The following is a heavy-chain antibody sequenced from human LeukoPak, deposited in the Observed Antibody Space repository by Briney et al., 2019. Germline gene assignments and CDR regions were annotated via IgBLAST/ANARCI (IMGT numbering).Heavy chain of an antibody. CDR2: IYYSGST. Sequence: PSQTLSLTCTVSGGSISSGDYYWSWIRQPPGKGLEWIGYIYYSGSTYYNPSLKSRVTVSVDTSKNQFSLKLSSVTAADTAVYYCARDIVVVPTPSYYYYYYYMDVWGKGTTVTVSS. CDR3: ARDIVVVPTPSYYYYYYYMDV. D-gene: IGHD2-2*01. J-gene: IGHJ6*03. CDR1: GGSISSGDYY. V-gene: IGHV4-30-4*08.